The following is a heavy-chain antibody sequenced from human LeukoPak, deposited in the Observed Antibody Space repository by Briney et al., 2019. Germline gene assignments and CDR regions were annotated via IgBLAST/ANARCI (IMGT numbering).Heavy chain of an antibody. CDR1: GSTFSSYS. Sequence: GGSLRLSCAASGSTFSSYSMNWVRQAPGKGLEWVSSITSGSSYIYYTDSVKGRFTISRDNAKNTLYLQMNSLRAEDTAVYFCAKRGVVIRVILVGFHKEAYYFDSWGQGALVTVSS. J-gene: IGHJ4*02. CDR2: ITSGSSYI. V-gene: IGHV3-21*04. D-gene: IGHD3-22*01. CDR3: AKRGVVIRVILVGFHKEAYYFDS.